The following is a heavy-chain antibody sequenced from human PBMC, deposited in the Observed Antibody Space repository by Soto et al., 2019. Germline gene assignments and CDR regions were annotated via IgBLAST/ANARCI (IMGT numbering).Heavy chain of an antibody. CDR2: ISAYNGNT. CDR1: GYTFTSYG. V-gene: IGHV1-18*01. CDR3: AREAGGLLWFGELLPYYYYGMDV. J-gene: IGHJ6*02. Sequence: QVQLVQSGAEVKKPGASVKVSCKASGYTFTSYGISWVRQAPGQGLEWMGWISAYNGNTNYAQKLQGRVTMTTDTSTSPAYMELRSLRSDDTAVYYCAREAGGLLWFGELLPYYYYGMDVWGQGTTVTVSS. D-gene: IGHD3-10*01.